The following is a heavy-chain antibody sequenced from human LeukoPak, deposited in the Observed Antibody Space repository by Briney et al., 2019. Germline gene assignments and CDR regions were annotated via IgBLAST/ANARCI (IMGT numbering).Heavy chain of an antibody. CDR3: ARDREDYLGEVFDY. Sequence: ASVKVSCKASGYTFTSYGISWVRQAPGQGLEWMGWSSAYNGNTNYAQKLQGRVTMTTDTSTSTAYMELRSLRSDDTAVYYCARDREDYLGEVFDYWGQGTLVTVSS. CDR1: GYTFTSYG. J-gene: IGHJ4*02. CDR2: SSAYNGNT. D-gene: IGHD3-10*01. V-gene: IGHV1-18*01.